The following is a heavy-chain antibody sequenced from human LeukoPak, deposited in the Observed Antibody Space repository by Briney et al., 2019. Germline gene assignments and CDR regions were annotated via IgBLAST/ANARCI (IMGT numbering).Heavy chain of an antibody. CDR3: ARAPWEWLVQFDY. CDR2: IYYSGST. D-gene: IGHD6-19*01. Sequence: NSSETLSLTCTVSGGSISSSSYYWGWIRQPPGKGLEWIGSIYYSGSTYYNPSLKSRVTISVDTSKNQFSLKLSSVTAADTAVYYCARAPWEWLVQFDYWGQGTLVTVSS. J-gene: IGHJ4*02. CDR1: GGSISSSSYY. V-gene: IGHV4-39*07.